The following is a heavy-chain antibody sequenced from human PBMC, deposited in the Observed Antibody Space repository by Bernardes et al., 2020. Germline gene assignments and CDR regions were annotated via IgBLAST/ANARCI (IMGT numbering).Heavy chain of an antibody. Sequence: GGSLRLSCAASGFIFSSYCMSWVRQAPGKGLEWVANIKRDGSETYYVDSVKGRFTISRDNAKNLVFLQMNSLQAEDTAVFYCVRSAGMDVWGQGTMVTVSS. CDR2: IKRDGSET. J-gene: IGHJ6*02. CDR3: VRSAGMDV. V-gene: IGHV3-7*03. CDR1: GFIFSSYC.